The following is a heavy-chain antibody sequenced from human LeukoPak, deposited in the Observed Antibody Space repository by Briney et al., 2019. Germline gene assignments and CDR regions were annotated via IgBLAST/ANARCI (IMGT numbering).Heavy chain of an antibody. J-gene: IGHJ4*02. CDR2: IYYSGST. CDR3: ARHDSGGPIVATIGFDY. V-gene: IGHV4-39*01. Sequence: PSETLSLTCTVSGGSISSYYWSWIRQPPGKGLEWIGSIYYSGSTYYNPSLKSRVTISVDTSKNQFSLKLSSVTAADTAVYYCARHDSGGPIVATIGFDYWGQGTLVTVSS. D-gene: IGHD5-12*01. CDR1: GGSISSYY.